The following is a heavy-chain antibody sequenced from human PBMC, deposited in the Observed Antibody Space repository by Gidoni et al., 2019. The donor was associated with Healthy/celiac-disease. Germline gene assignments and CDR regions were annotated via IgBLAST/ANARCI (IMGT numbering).Heavy chain of an antibody. Sequence: QVQLVESGGGVVQPGRSLRLSCAASGFTFSSYGMHWVRQAPGKGLEWVAVIWYDGSNKYYADSVKGRFTISRDNSKNTLYLQMNSLRAEDTAVYYCARGGVSSWYSFQHWGQGTLVTVSS. J-gene: IGHJ1*01. V-gene: IGHV3-33*01. CDR3: ARGGVSSWYSFQH. CDR1: GFTFSSYG. CDR2: IWYDGSNK. D-gene: IGHD6-13*01.